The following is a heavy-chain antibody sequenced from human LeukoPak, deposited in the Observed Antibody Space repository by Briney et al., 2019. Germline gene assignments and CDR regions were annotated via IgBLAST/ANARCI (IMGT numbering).Heavy chain of an antibody. V-gene: IGHV4-39*01. CDR2: IYYSGTT. CDR3: ARRGGQYDYSIDY. D-gene: IGHD4-11*01. Sequence: SETLSLTCTVSGGSINSSSRNSYYWGWIRQPPGKGLEWVGGIYYSGTTCYSPSLKSRVTMSVDMSKNQFSLRLSSVTAADTAAYYCARRGGQYDYSIDYWGQGTLVTVSS. J-gene: IGHJ4*02. CDR1: GGSINSSSRNSYY.